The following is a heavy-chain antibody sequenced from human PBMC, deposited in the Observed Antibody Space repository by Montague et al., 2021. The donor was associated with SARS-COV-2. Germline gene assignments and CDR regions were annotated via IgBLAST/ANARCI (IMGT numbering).Heavy chain of an antibody. CDR2: IYYSGST. J-gene: IGHJ4*02. CDR3: ARHGWGWLRLLRPFDY. V-gene: IGHV4-39*01. CDR1: GGSISSSTYY. D-gene: IGHD5-12*01. Sequence: SETLSLTCTVSGGSISSSTYYLGWIRQPPGKGLEWIGCIYYSGSTYHNPSLKSRVTISVDTSKNQFSLKLSSVTAADTAVYYCARHGWGWLRLLRPFDYWDQGTLVTVSS.